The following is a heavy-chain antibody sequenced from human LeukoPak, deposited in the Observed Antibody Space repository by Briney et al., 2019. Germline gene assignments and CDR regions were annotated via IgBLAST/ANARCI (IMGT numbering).Heavy chain of an antibody. CDR3: ARNYGGNSGVGY. CDR1: GYNFTGYT. CDR2: INPSGGST. Sequence: ASVRSSCKASGYNFTGYTTHCVRQAPGQGLEWMGIINPSGGSTSYAQKFQGRVTMTRDTSTSTVYMELSSLRSEDTAVYYCARNYGGNSGVGYWGRRTLVTVSS. J-gene: IGHJ4*02. V-gene: IGHV1-46*01. D-gene: IGHD4-23*01.